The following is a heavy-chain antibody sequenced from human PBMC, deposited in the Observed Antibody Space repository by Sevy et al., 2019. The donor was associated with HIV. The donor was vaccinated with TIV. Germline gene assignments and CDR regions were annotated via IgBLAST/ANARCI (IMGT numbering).Heavy chain of an antibody. V-gene: IGHV3-49*04. CDR3: TRVWIRGTGIYYYYYGMDV. CDR1: GFTFGDYA. Sequence: LKISCTASGFTFGDYAMSWVRQAPGKGLEWVGFIRSKAYGGTTEYAASVKGRFTISRDDSKSIAYLQMNSLKTEDTAVYYCTRVWIRGTGIYYYYYGMDVWGQGTTVTVSS. D-gene: IGHD3-3*01. CDR2: IRSKAYGGTT. J-gene: IGHJ6*02.